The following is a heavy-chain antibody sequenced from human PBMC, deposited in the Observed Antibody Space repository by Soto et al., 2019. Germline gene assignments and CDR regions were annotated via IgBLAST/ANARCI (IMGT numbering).Heavy chain of an antibody. Sequence: SETLSLTCTVSGGSISSSSYYWGWIRQPPGKGLEWIGSIYYSGSTYYNPSLKSRVTISVDTSKNQFSLKLSSVTAADTAVYYCARTWVSYYFDYWGQGTLVTVSS. D-gene: IGHD3-16*01. CDR3: ARTWVSYYFDY. J-gene: IGHJ4*02. CDR1: GGSISSSSYY. CDR2: IYYSGST. V-gene: IGHV4-39*01.